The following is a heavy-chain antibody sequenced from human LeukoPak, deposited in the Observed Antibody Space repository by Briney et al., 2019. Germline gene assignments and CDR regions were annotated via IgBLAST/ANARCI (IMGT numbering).Heavy chain of an antibody. V-gene: IGHV1-18*01. Sequence: ASVKVSCKASGYTFTSYGISWVRQAPGQGLEWMGWISAYNGNTNYAQKLQGRVTMTTDTSTSTAYMELRSLRSDDTAVYYCARGPIVVVPAARAKDYMDVWGKGTTVTVSS. J-gene: IGHJ6*03. CDR1: GYTFTSYG. CDR2: ISAYNGNT. D-gene: IGHD2-2*01. CDR3: ARGPIVVVPAARAKDYMDV.